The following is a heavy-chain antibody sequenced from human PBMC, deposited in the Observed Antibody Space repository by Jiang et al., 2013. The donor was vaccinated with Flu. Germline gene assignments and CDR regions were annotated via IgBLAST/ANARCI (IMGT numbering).Heavy chain of an antibody. CDR2: IYPGDSDT. Sequence: CKGSGYSFTSYWIGWVRQMPGKGLEWMGIIYPGDSDTRYSPSFQGQVTISADKSISTAYLQWSSLKASDTAMYYCARQGVGATSGGWFDPWGQGTLVTVSS. V-gene: IGHV5-51*01. D-gene: IGHD1-26*01. CDR3: ARQGVGATSGGWFDP. J-gene: IGHJ5*02. CDR1: GYSFTSYW.